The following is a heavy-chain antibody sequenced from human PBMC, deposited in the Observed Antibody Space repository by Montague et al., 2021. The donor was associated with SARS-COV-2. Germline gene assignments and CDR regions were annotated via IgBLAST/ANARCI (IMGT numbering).Heavy chain of an antibody. CDR2: IFRSGAT. J-gene: IGHJ6*02. CDR1: GASVSSDF. Sequence: SETLSLTCRVSGASVSSDFWSWIRQPPGMGLEWIGYIFRSGATNYNPPLKSRVIISLDTSKSQFSLRLSSVTAADTAIYYCARTSRGSRYFYGVDVWGQGTTVTVSS. V-gene: IGHV4-59*02. D-gene: IGHD3-10*01. CDR3: ARTSRGSRYFYGVDV.